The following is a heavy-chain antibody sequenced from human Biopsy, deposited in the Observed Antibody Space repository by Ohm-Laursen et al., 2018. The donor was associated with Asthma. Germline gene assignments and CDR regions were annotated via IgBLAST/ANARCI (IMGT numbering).Heavy chain of an antibody. V-gene: IGHV1-69*13. CDR3: ARKAGSCISRTCYSLDF. CDR1: GGTFNTYV. Sequence: SVKVSCKSLGGTFNTYVIGWGRQAPGQGLEWMGGINSVFGTTTYPQKFQDRVTITADDSASTVYMELSSLRSEDTAVYYCARKAGSCISRTCYSLDFWGQGTLVTVSS. J-gene: IGHJ4*02. CDR2: INSVFGTT. D-gene: IGHD2-2*01.